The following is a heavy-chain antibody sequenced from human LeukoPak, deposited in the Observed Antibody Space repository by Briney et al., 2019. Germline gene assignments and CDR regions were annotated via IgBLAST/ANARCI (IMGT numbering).Heavy chain of an antibody. CDR3: ARAPGAFDI. CDR2: IYTSGST. D-gene: IGHD7-27*01. V-gene: IGHV4-61*02. CDR1: GGSISSGSYY. J-gene: IGHJ3*02. Sequence: PSETLSLTCTVSGGSISSGSYYWSWIRQPAGKGLEWIGRIYTSGSTNYNPSLKSRVTISVDTSKNQFSLKLRSVTAADTAVYYCARAPGAFDIWGQGTMVTVSS.